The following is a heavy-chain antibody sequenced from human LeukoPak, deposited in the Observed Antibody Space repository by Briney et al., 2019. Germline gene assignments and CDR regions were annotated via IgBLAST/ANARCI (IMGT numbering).Heavy chain of an antibody. J-gene: IGHJ4*02. CDR2: FCWNSGSI. V-gene: IGHV3-9*01. CDR3: ALGIFPNFDY. Sequence: GSSVRLSCAASGFTFDDYDMHWVRQAPGEGLEGVAGFCWNSGSIVYADSVKGRFTISRDNAKNSLYLQMNSLIAEDTALYYCALGIFPNFDYWGQGTLVSVSS. D-gene: IGHD3-3*01. CDR1: GFTFDDYD.